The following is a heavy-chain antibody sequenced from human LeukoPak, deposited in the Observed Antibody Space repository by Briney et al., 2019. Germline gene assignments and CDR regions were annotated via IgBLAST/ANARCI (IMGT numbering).Heavy chain of an antibody. CDR3: ARIGITGTFDY. CDR1: GFTFSSYG. Sequence: GGSLRLSCAASGFTFSSYGMNWVRQAPGKGLEWVSSISSSSSYIYYADSVKGRFTISRDNAKNSLYLQMNSLRAEDTAVYYCARIGITGTFDYWGQGTLVTVSS. D-gene: IGHD1-20*01. V-gene: IGHV3-21*01. J-gene: IGHJ4*02. CDR2: ISSSSSYI.